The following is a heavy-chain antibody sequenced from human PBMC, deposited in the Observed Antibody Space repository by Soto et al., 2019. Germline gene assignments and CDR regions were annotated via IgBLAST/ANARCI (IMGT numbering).Heavy chain of an antibody. CDR2: IKSKTDGGTT. Sequence: GGSLRLSCAASGFTVSSNYMSWVRQAPGKGLEWVGRIKSKTDGGTTDYAAPVKGRFTISRDDSKNTLYLQMNSLKTEDTAVYYCTTDTSSSSLYYFDYWGQGTLVTVSS. V-gene: IGHV3-15*01. CDR1: GFTVSSNY. D-gene: IGHD6-13*01. J-gene: IGHJ4*02. CDR3: TTDTSSSSLYYFDY.